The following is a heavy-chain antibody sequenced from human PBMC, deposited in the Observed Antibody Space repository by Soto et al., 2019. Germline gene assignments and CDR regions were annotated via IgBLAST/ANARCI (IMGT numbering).Heavy chain of an antibody. CDR1: RGSFSGFY. D-gene: IGHD6-25*01. V-gene: IGHV4-34*01. Sequence: SETLSLTCGVYRGSFSGFYWSWVRQTPGGGLEWIGEINHSGTTNYNPSFQNRVTISVDKSTNNFSLKMTSVTAADAAVYYCARGRGYVYGCNFYGLDDWGQGTMVTVSS. CDR2: INHSGTT. CDR3: ARGRGYVYGCNFYGLDD. J-gene: IGHJ6*02.